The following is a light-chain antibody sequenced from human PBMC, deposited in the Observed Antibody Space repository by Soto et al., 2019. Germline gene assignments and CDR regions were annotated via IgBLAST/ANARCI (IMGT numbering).Light chain of an antibody. CDR1: QSLVYRDGNTY. Sequence: DVVVTQTPLSLPVTLGQPASISCTSSQSLVYRDGNTYLNWFQQRPGQSPRRLIYRVSNRDSGVPDRFSGSGSGTDFTLNITRVEAEDVGLYYCMQGTHWLLTFGGGTQVEIK. V-gene: IGKV2-30*01. J-gene: IGKJ4*01. CDR2: RVS. CDR3: MQGTHWLLT.